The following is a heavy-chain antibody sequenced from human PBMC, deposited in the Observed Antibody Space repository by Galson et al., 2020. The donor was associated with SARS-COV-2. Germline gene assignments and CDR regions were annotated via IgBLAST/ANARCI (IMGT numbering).Heavy chain of an antibody. D-gene: IGHD5-18*01. CDR1: GFTFSSYA. CDR2: ISGSGGST. J-gene: IGHJ4*02. V-gene: IGHV3-23*01. Sequence: GESLKISCAASGFTFSSYAMSWVRQAPGKGLEWVSAISGSGGSTYYAASVKGRFTISRDNSKNTLYLQMNSLRAEDTAVYYCAKEVYSYVSDYFDYWGQGTLVTVSS. CDR3: AKEVYSYVSDYFDY.